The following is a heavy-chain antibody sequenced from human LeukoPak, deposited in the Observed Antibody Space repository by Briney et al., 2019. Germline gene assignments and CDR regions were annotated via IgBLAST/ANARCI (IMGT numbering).Heavy chain of an antibody. CDR1: GGSFSGYY. CDR3: AAGNDYFDY. V-gene: IGHV4-34*01. D-gene: IGHD4-23*01. CDR2: INHSGST. J-gene: IGHJ4*02. Sequence: PETLSLTCAVYGGSFSGYYWSWIRQPPGKGLEWIGEINHSGSTNYNPSLKSRVTISVDTSKNQFSLKLSSVTAADTAVYYCAAGNDYFDYWGQGTLVTVSS.